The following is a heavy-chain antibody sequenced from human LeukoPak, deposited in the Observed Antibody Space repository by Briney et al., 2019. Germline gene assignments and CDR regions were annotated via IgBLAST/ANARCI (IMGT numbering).Heavy chain of an antibody. CDR3: AKDRGPCSSTSCYRIYCYYGMDV. D-gene: IGHD2-2*01. CDR2: ISGSGGST. J-gene: IGHJ6*02. CDR1: GFTFSSYA. Sequence: GSLRLSCAASGFTFSSYAMSWVRQAPGKGLEWVSAISGSGGSTYYADSVKGRFTISRDNSKNTLYLQMNSLRAEDTAVYYCAKDRGPCSSTSCYRIYCYYGMDVWGQGTTVTVSS. V-gene: IGHV3-23*01.